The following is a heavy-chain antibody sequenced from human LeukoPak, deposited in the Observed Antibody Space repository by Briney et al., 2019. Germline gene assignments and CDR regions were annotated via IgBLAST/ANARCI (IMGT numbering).Heavy chain of an antibody. D-gene: IGHD2-15*01. CDR1: GFTFDDYT. CDR3: AKDGGYCSGGSCYSLLDP. J-gene: IGHJ5*02. Sequence: GGSLRLSCAASGFTFDDYTMHWVRQAPGKGLEWVSLISWDGGSTYYADSVKGRFTISRDNSKNSLYLQMNSLRTEDTALYYCAKDGGYCSGGSCYSLLDPWGQGTLVTVPS. CDR2: ISWDGGST. V-gene: IGHV3-43*01.